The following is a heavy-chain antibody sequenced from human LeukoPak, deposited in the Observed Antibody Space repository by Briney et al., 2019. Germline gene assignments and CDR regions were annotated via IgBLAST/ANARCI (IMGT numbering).Heavy chain of an antibody. CDR3: ARGRQDVTMIVVVMTAVSYYLDV. Sequence: PSETLSLTCAVYGGSFSGYYWTWIRQTPEKGLEWIGEMNPSGSTNYNPSLKSRVTISVDTSKNQFSLELSSVTAADTAVYYRARGRQDVTMIVVVMTAVSYYLDVWGKGTTVTVS. V-gene: IGHV4-34*01. D-gene: IGHD3-22*01. CDR1: GGSFSGYY. CDR2: MNPSGST. J-gene: IGHJ6*03.